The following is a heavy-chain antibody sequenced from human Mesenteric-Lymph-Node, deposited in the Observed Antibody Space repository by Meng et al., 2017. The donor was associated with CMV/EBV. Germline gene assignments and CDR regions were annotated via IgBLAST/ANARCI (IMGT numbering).Heavy chain of an antibody. CDR1: GFTFSSYG. J-gene: IGHJ6*02. D-gene: IGHD3-3*01. CDR3: AKDRTYYDFWSGYSPSYGMDV. CDR2: IRYDGSNK. Sequence: GESLKISCAASGFTFSSYGMHWVRQAPGKGLEWVAFIRYDGSNKYYADSVKGRFTISRDNSKNTLYLQMNSLRAEDTAVYYCAKDRTYYDFWSGYSPSYGMDVWGQGITVTVSS. V-gene: IGHV3-30*02.